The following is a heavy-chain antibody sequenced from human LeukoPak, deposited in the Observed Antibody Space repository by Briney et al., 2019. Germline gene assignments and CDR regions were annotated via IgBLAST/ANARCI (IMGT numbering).Heavy chain of an antibody. CDR1: GFTFSSYG. Sequence: GGSLRLSCAASGFTFSSYGMHWVHQAPGKGLEWVAFIRYDGSNKYYADSVKGRFTISRDNAKRSLYLQMNSLRADDTAVYYCVKDVWDIWGQGTMVTVSS. V-gene: IGHV3-30*02. CDR2: IRYDGSNK. CDR3: VKDVWDI. J-gene: IGHJ3*02.